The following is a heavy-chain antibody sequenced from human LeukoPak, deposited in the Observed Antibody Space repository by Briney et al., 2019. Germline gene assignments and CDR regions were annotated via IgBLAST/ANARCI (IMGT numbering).Heavy chain of an antibody. Sequence: GGSLRLSCAASGVNVSRNYISWVREAPGKGQEWLSVSHTAGSTYYADSVKGRFTIARDNSKNTLYVQMKSVSAEETAVYYCARVAVAQRGFDYWGQGTLVTVSS. J-gene: IGHJ4*02. D-gene: IGHD6-19*01. CDR2: SHTAGST. CDR1: GVNVSRNY. CDR3: ARVAVAQRGFDY. V-gene: IGHV3-53*01.